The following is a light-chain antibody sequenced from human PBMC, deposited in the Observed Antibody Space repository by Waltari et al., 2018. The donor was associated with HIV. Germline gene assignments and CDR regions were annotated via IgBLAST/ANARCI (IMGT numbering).Light chain of an antibody. J-gene: IGKJ1*01. V-gene: IGKV2-24*01. Sequence: DIVLTQTPLSSPVTPGLPAAFSCRSRETLVHTNGNTSLSWLHQRPGQPPRVLIYQVSQPLSGIPDRFTGSGAGTDFTLKISRVEPEDVGVFYCMQGTHFPRTFGQGTKV. CDR3: MQGTHFPRT. CDR1: ETLVHTNGNTS. CDR2: QVS.